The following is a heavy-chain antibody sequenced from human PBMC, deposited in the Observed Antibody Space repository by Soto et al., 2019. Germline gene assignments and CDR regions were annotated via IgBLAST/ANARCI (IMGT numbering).Heavy chain of an antibody. CDR3: TTGPSAGSGWYVDY. J-gene: IGHJ4*02. Sequence: GGSLRLSCAASGFTFSNAWMSWVRQAPGKGLEWVGRIKSKTDGGTTDYDAPVKGRFTISRDDSKNTLHMQMNSLKTEDTAVYYCTTGPSAGSGWYVDYWGQGTLVTVSS. V-gene: IGHV3-15*01. D-gene: IGHD6-19*01. CDR1: GFTFSNAW. CDR2: IKSKTDGGTT.